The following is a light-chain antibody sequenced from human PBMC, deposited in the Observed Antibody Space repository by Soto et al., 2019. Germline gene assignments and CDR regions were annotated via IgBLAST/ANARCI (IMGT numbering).Light chain of an antibody. CDR2: GAS. J-gene: IGKJ1*01. Sequence: EIVLTQSPGTLSLYPGERATLSCRASQSVSSSYLAWYQQKPGQAPRLLIYGASSRATGIPDRFSGSGSRTDFTLTISRLEPEDFAVYYCQQYGSSPRTFGQGTKVEIK. V-gene: IGKV3-20*01. CDR1: QSVSSSY. CDR3: QQYGSSPRT.